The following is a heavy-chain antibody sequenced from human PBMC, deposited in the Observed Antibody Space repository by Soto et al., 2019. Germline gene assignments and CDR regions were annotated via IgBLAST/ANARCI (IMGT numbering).Heavy chain of an antibody. D-gene: IGHD6-13*01. CDR3: ARLCCYSNSWEGYFDY. V-gene: IGHV5-51*01. CDR1: GHIFTTYW. CDR2: IYPGDSDT. Sequence: PGESLKISCKGSGHIFTTYWIGWVRQMPGKGLEWMGIIYPGDSDTRYSPSFQGQVTISADKSISTAYLQWSSLKASDTAMYYCARLCCYSNSWEGYFDYWGQXILVTVSS. J-gene: IGHJ4*02.